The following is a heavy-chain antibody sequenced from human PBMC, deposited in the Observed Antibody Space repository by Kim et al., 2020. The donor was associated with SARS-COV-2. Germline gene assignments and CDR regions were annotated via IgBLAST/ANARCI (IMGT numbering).Heavy chain of an antibody. J-gene: IGHJ4*02. CDR1: GFTFSDYY. Sequence: GGSLRLSCAASGFTFSDYYMSWIRQAPGKGLEWVSYISSSGSSIYYADSVKGRFTISRDNAKNYLSLQMNSLRAEDTAAYYCARGRSHYDVLTGYFPYFDYWGQGTLVTVSS. CDR3: ARGRSHYDVLTGYFPYFDY. D-gene: IGHD3-9*01. V-gene: IGHV3-11*04. CDR2: ISSSGSSI.